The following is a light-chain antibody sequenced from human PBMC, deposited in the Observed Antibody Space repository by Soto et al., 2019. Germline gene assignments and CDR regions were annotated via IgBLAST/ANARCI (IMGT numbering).Light chain of an antibody. V-gene: IGLV2-14*03. CDR3: TSYTTSSPYLV. J-gene: IGLJ3*02. Sequence: QSALTQPASVSGSPGQSITISCTGTSSDVGGYNYVSWYQHHPGKAPKLVIYDVTNRPSGVSNRFSGSKSGNTASLTISGLQAEDEADYYCTSYTTSSPYLVFGGGTQLTVL. CDR2: DVT. CDR1: SSDVGGYNY.